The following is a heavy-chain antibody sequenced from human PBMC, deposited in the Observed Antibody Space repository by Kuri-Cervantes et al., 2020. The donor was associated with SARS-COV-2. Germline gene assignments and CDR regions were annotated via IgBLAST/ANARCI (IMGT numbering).Heavy chain of an antibody. CDR3: ARDGYCSSTSCYSYYYYMDV. D-gene: IGHD2-2*03. Sequence: ASVKVSCKASGYIFTVYYVHWVRQAPGQGLEWMGMINPSGGSTTYGQKFQGRVTMTRDTSTSTVFMQLSSLRAEDTAVYYCARDGYCSSTSCYSYYYYMDVWGKGTTVTVSS. CDR1: GYIFTVYY. CDR2: INPSGGST. J-gene: IGHJ6*03. V-gene: IGHV1-46*01.